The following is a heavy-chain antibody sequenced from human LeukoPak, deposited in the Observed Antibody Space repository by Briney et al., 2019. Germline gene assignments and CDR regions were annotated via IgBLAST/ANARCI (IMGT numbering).Heavy chain of an antibody. CDR1: GFTFSSYW. CDR2: IKQDGSER. Sequence: PGGSQRLSCAASGFTFSSYWMTWVRQAPGKGLEWVANIKQDGSERNYVDSVKGRFTISRDNAKNSLYLQMNTLRDEDTAVYYCATGAGCGYWGQGTLVTVSS. J-gene: IGHJ4*02. CDR3: ATGAGCGY. D-gene: IGHD6-19*01. V-gene: IGHV3-7*03.